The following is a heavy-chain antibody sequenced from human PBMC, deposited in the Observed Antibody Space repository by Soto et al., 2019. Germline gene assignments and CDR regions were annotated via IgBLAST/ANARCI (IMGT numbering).Heavy chain of an antibody. CDR3: ATQVYDDYLGRNWFGT. CDR1: DGSISDSRYY. Sequence: SETLALTCSVLDGSISDSRYYWGWIRQSPDKLFEWIGRISHGGHAYYSPPLKSRVNLFAATSGNQFSLTMKSVTVADTALYFCATQVYDDYLGRNWFGTCGQGVPVTVSS. V-gene: IGHV4-39*01. J-gene: IGHJ5*02. D-gene: IGHD3-22*01. CDR2: ISHGGHA.